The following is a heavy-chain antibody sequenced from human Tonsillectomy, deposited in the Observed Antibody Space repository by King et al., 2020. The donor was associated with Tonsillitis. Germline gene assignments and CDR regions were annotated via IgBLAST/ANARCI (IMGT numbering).Heavy chain of an antibody. CDR1: GFTFSNYA. Sequence: VQLVESWGGLVQPGGSLRLSCAASGFTFSNYALSWVRQAPGKGLEWVSAISSSDVSTFYADSVKGRFTISRDNSKNTLYLQMNSLRAEDTAIYYCAKDREGSGNYSALEYWGQGTLVTVS. D-gene: IGHD3-10*01. CDR3: AKDREGSGNYSALEY. CDR2: ISSSDVST. V-gene: IGHV3-23*04. J-gene: IGHJ4*02.